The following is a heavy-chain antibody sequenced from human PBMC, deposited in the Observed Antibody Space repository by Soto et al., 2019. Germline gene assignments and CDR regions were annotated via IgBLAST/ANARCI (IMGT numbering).Heavy chain of an antibody. V-gene: IGHV3-74*01. J-gene: IGHJ4*02. CDR2: INGGGSTT. CDR1: GFTFSAYW. D-gene: IGHD1-26*01. CDR3: ARVVAHYNGSYRTIDY. Sequence: VQLVESGGGLVQPGGSLRLSCAASGFTFSAYWMYWVRQAPGKGLVWVSRINGGGSTTSYADSVKGRFTVSRDNAKNTLYLQMNSLRAEDTAVYYCARVVAHYNGSYRTIDYWGQGTLVTVSS.